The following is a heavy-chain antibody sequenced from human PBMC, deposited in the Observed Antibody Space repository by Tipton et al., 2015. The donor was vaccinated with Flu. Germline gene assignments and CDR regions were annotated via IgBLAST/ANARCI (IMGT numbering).Heavy chain of an antibody. Sequence: TLSLTCTVSGGSISSYYWSWIRQPAGKGLEWIGEINHSGSTNYNPSLKSRVTISVDTSKNQFSLKLSSVTAADAAVYYCARASAKATIVVVPAAILDYWGQGTLVTVSS. CDR2: INHSGST. CDR3: ARASAKATIVVVPAAILDY. J-gene: IGHJ4*02. D-gene: IGHD2-2*01. CDR1: GGSISSYY. V-gene: IGHV4-59*01.